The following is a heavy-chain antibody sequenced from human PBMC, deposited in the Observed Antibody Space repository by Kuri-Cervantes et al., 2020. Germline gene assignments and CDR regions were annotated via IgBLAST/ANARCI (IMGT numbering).Heavy chain of an antibody. CDR3: ARDQDYYFDY. CDR1: GFTFDAYS. J-gene: IGHJ4*02. Sequence: SLKISCAASGFTFDAYSMHWVRQAPGKGLEWVSGISWNSGSIGYADSVKGRFTISRDNAKNTLYLQMNSLRAEDTAVYYCARDQDYYFDYWGQGTLVTVSS. D-gene: IGHD3/OR15-3a*01. CDR2: ISWNSGSI. V-gene: IGHV3-9*01.